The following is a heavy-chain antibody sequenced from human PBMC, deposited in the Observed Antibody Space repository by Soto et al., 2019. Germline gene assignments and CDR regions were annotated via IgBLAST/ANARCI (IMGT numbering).Heavy chain of an antibody. CDR3: ARDYISGLANYYYYYGMDV. Sequence: ETLSLTCTVSGGSISGYYWSWIRQPPGKGLEWIGYIYYSGSTNYNPSLKSRVTISVDTSKNQFSLKLSSVTAADTAVYYCARDYISGLANYYYYYGMDVWGQGTTVTVS. CDR2: IYYSGST. V-gene: IGHV4-59*01. CDR1: GGSISGYY. J-gene: IGHJ6*02. D-gene: IGHD3-3*02.